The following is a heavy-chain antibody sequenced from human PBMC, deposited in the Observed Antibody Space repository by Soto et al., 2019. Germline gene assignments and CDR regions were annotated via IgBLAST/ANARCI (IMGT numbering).Heavy chain of an antibody. CDR2: IIPIFGTA. D-gene: IGHD6-13*01. V-gene: IGHV1-69*06. CDR3: ARDASTPGYSSSWYASGLYGMDV. CDR1: GGTFSSYA. Sequence: SVKVSCKASGGTFSSYAISWVRQAPGQGLEWMGGIIPIFGTANYAQKFQGRVTITADKSTSTAYMELSSLRSEDTAVYYCARDASTPGYSSSWYASGLYGMDVWGQGTTVTVSS. J-gene: IGHJ6*02.